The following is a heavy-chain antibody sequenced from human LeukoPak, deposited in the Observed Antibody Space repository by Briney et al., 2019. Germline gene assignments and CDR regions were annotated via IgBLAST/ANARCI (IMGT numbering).Heavy chain of an antibody. CDR1: GFTFSGSA. CDR3: TRVRRGVDYYYYYMDV. D-gene: IGHD3-10*01. Sequence: AGSLRLSCAASGFTFSGSAMQWVRQATGKGLEWVGRIRSKANSYATAYAASVKGRFTISRDDSKNTAYLQMNSLKTEDTAVYYCTRVRRGVDYYYYYMDVWGKGTTVTVSS. J-gene: IGHJ6*03. CDR2: IRSKANSYAT. V-gene: IGHV3-73*01.